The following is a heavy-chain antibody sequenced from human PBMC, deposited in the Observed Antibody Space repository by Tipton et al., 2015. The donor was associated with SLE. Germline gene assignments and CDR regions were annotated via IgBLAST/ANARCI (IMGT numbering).Heavy chain of an antibody. CDR1: GGTFSSSA. J-gene: IGHJ6*02. CDR2: IIPIFGTA. CDR3: ATGRGYCASTSCSARDFYYYGMDV. D-gene: IGHD2-2*01. V-gene: IGHV1-69*05. Sequence: QLVQSGAEVKKPGSSVKVSCKASGGTFSSSAMSWVRQAPGQGLEWMGAIIPIFGTANYAQKFQGRVTITTDESTRTSYLELSSLRSGDTAVYYCATGRGYCASTSCSARDFYYYGMDVCGQGTTVTFSS.